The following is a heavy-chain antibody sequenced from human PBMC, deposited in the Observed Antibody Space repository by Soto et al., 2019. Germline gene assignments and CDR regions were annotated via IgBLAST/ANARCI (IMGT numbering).Heavy chain of an antibody. CDR2: VYYSGTT. J-gene: IGHJ4*02. CDR1: GGSISDYY. V-gene: IGHV4-59*08. Sequence: QVQLQESGPGLVKPSETLSLTCTVSGGSISDYYWSWFRQAPGKGLDWIGYVYYSGTTTYNPSLQSRDTMSVDTSKKQFSLKLGSVTAADPAVYYCARQAIDWGQGTLVTVSS. CDR3: ARQAID.